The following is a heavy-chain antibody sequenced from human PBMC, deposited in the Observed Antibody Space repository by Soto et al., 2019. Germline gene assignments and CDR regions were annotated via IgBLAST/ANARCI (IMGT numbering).Heavy chain of an antibody. CDR1: GFTFSDYY. J-gene: IGHJ4*02. D-gene: IGHD4-4*01. Sequence: GGSLRLSCAASGFTFSDYYMSWIRQAPGKGLEWVSYISSSGSTIYYADSVKGRFTISRDNAKNSLYLQMNSLRAEDTAVYYCARDFQPYSNYPFDYWGQGTLVTVPQ. CDR2: ISSSGSTI. V-gene: IGHV3-11*01. CDR3: ARDFQPYSNYPFDY.